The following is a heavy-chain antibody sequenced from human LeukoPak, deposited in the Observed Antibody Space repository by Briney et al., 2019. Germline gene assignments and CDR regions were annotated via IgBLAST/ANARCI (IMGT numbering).Heavy chain of an antibody. V-gene: IGHV3-23*01. CDR3: TKDPNGDYVGAFDF. J-gene: IGHJ3*01. Sequence: AGGSLRLSCATSGLTFSSYALTWVRQAPGKGLQWVSSITGSGGNTYYAASVKGRFPMSRDNSKNTLYLQMNSLRAEDTAVYYCTKDPNGDYVGAFDFWGQGTMVTVSS. CDR1: GLTFSSYA. D-gene: IGHD3-16*01. CDR2: ITGSGGNT.